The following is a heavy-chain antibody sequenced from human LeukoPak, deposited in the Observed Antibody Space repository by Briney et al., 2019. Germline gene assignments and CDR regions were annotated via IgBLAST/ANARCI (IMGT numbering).Heavy chain of an antibody. CDR2: VSHDGNNK. CDR1: GFTFNVYI. CDR3: AREAFSSRWN. V-gene: IGHV3-30*01. J-gene: IGHJ4*02. D-gene: IGHD6-13*01. Sequence: GRSLRLSCEASGFTFNVYIMYWVRQAPGKGLEWVAVVSHDGNNKSFADSVKGRFTISRDNSKSTVYLQMNNLRREDTGVYYCAREAFSSRWNWGQGTLVTVSS.